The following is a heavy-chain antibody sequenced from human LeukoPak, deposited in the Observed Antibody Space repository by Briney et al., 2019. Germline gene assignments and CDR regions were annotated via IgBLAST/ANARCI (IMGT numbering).Heavy chain of an antibody. V-gene: IGHV4-30-2*01. Sequence: SQTLSLTCAVSGGSISSGGYSWSWIRQPPGKGLEWIGYIYHSGGTYYNPFLKSRVTISVDRSKNQFSLKLSSVTAADTAVYYCARVTGGWLQYHFDYWGQGTLVTVSS. J-gene: IGHJ4*02. D-gene: IGHD5-24*01. CDR2: IYHSGGT. CDR3: ARVTGGWLQYHFDY. CDR1: GGSISSGGYS.